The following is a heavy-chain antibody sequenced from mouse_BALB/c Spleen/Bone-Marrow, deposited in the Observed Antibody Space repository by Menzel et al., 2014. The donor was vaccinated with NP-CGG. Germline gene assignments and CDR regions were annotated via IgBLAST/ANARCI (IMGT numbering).Heavy chain of an antibody. CDR3: ARDNLDY. J-gene: IGHJ2*01. Sequence: EVQVVESGPGLVNPSQSLSLTCSVTGYSITSGYYWSWIRQFPGNKLEWMGYISYDGTNNYNPSLRNRISITRVTSKNQFFLELNSVTTEDTATYYRARDNLDYWGHGTTLTVSS. CDR2: ISYDGTN. CDR1: GYSITSGYY. V-gene: IGHV3-6*02.